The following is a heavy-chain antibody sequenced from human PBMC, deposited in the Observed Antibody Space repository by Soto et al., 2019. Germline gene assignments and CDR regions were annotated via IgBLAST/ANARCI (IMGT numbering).Heavy chain of an antibody. Sequence: QVQLVXXXAEVXKPGSSVKVSCKASGGTFSGYTISWVXQAXXQGLEWMGGIIPIFGTADYAQXXXXXXXXXXXXXXXXXXXXXXXXRSEDTAVYYCAAARGTTTYEDYWGQGTLVTXXS. CDR3: AAARGTTTYEDY. J-gene: IGHJ4*02. D-gene: IGHD1-26*01. CDR2: IIPIFGTA. V-gene: IGHV1-69*01. CDR1: GGTFSGYT.